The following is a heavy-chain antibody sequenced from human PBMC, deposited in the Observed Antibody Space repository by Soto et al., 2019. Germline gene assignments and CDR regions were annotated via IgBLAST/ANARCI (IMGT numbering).Heavy chain of an antibody. CDR3: ARDETSSGWPDAMDY. CDR2: ISYDGSNK. Sequence: QVQLVESGGGVVQPGRSLRLSCAASGFTFSSYAMHWVRQAPGKGLEWVAVISYDGSNKYYAASVKGRFTISRDNSKNTLYLQMNSLRAEDTAVYYCARDETSSGWPDAMDYWGQGTLVTVSS. CDR1: GFTFSSYA. J-gene: IGHJ4*02. V-gene: IGHV3-30-3*01. D-gene: IGHD6-19*01.